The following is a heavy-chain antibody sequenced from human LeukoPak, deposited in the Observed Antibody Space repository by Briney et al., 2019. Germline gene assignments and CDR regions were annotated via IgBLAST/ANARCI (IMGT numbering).Heavy chain of an antibody. CDR1: GGSISSYY. CDR2: IYYSGST. J-gene: IGHJ6*03. D-gene: IGHD3-10*01. CDR3: ARRLGYGSGGFYCDYYYYYMDV. V-gene: IGHV4-59*01. Sequence: SETLSLTCTVSGGSISSYYWSWIRQPPGKGLEWIGYIYYSGSTNYNPSLKSRVTISVDTSKNQFSLKLSSVTAADTAVYYCARRLGYGSGGFYCDYYYYYMDVWGKGTTVTISS.